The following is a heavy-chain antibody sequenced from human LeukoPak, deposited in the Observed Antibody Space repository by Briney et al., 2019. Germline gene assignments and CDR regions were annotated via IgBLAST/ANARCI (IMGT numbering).Heavy chain of an antibody. CDR2: IYYSGST. Sequence: SSETLSLTCTVSGGSISSYYWSWIRQPPGKGLEWIGYIYYSGSTNYNPSLKSRVTISVDTSKNQFSLKLSSVTAADTAVYYCARGIRYFDWLLVTGHRYYFDYWGQGTLVTVSS. J-gene: IGHJ4*02. V-gene: IGHV4-59*01. CDR1: GGSISSYY. CDR3: ARGIRYFDWLLVTGHRYYFDY. D-gene: IGHD3-9*01.